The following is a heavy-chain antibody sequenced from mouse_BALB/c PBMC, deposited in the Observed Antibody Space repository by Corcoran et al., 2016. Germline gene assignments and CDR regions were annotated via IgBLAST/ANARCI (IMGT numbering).Heavy chain of an antibody. CDR3: ARNYYGPFAY. CDR1: GYTFTDYY. J-gene: IGHJ3*01. V-gene: IGHV1-84*02. D-gene: IGHD1-1*01. CDR2: IYPGSGNT. Sequence: QIQLQQSGPELVKPGASVKISCKASGYTFTDYYINWVKQKPGQGLEWIGWIYPGSGNTKYNEKFKGKAALTVDTSSSTAYMQLSSLTSEDTAVYFCARNYYGPFAYWGQGTLVTVSA.